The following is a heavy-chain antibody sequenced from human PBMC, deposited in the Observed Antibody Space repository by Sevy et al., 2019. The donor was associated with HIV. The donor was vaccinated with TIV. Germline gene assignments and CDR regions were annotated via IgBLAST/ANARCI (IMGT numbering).Heavy chain of an antibody. CDR1: GFTFSGSA. Sequence: GGSLRLSCAASGFTFSGSAMHWVRQASGKGLEWVGRIRSKANSYATAYAASVRGRFTSSSDDSENTAYLQMNSLKTEYTAVYYCARREEPHYYYYYGMDVWGQGTTVTVSS. J-gene: IGHJ6*02. CDR2: IRSKANSYAT. CDR3: ARREEPHYYYYYGMDV. D-gene: IGHD1-1*01. V-gene: IGHV3-73*01.